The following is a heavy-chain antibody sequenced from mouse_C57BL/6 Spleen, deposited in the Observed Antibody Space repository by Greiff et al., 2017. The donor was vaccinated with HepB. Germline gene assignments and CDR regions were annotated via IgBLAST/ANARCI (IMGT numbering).Heavy chain of an antibody. CDR3: ARRGSFRGAMDY. V-gene: IGHV5-12*01. CDR1: GFTFSDYY. D-gene: IGHD3-1*01. J-gene: IGHJ4*01. Sequence: EVMLVESGGGLVQPGGSLKLSCAASGFTFSDYYMYWVRQTPEKRLEWVAYISNGGGSTYYPDTVKGRFTISRDNAQNTLYLQMSRLKSEDTAMYYCARRGSFRGAMDYWGQGTSVTVSS. CDR2: ISNGGGST.